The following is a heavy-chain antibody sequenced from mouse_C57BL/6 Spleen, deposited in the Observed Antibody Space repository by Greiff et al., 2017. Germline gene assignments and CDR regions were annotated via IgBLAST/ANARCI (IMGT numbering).Heavy chain of an antibody. J-gene: IGHJ2*01. CDR2: IYPGDGDT. Sequence: QVQLQQSGAELVKPGASVKISCKASGYAFSSYWMNWVKQRPGKGLEWIGQIYPGDGDTNYNGKFKGKATLTADKSSSTAYMQLSSLTSEDSAVYFCARIGDYDVPFDYWGQGTTLTVSS. V-gene: IGHV1-80*01. CDR1: GYAFSSYW. CDR3: ARIGDYDVPFDY. D-gene: IGHD2-4*01.